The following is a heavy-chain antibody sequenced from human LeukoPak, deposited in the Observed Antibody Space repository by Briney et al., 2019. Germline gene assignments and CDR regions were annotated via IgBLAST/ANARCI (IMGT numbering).Heavy chain of an antibody. V-gene: IGHV3-9*01. CDR2: ISWNSGHI. J-gene: IGHJ4*02. D-gene: IGHD6-19*01. Sequence: AGGSLRLSCAASGFIFDDYAMHWVRQAPGKGLEWVSGISWNSGHIGYADSVKGRITISRDSAKNSLYLQMNSLRAEDTALYYCVKDIQSSGWYHFDYWGQGILVTVSS. CDR1: GFIFDDYA. CDR3: VKDIQSSGWYHFDY.